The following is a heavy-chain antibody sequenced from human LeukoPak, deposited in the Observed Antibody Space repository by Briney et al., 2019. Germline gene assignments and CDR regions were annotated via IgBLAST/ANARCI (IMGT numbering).Heavy chain of an antibody. CDR2: INPSGGST. V-gene: IGHV1-46*01. CDR1: GYTFTSYY. D-gene: IGHD4-11*01. J-gene: IGHJ5*02. CDR3: AIDDSLYSNYGWFDP. Sequence: GASVKVSCKASGYTFTSYYIHWVRQAPGQWLEWMGIINPSGGSTSYAQKFLGRVNMTRDTSMSTVYMELSSLRSEDTAVYYCAIDDSLYSNYGWFDPWGQGTLVTVSS.